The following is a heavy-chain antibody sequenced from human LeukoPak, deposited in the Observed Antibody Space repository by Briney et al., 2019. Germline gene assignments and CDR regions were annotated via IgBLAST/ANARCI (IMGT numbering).Heavy chain of an antibody. D-gene: IGHD3-3*01. J-gene: IGHJ4*02. Sequence: PGGSLRLSCAASGFTVSSNYMSWVRQAPGKGLEWVSVIYSGGSTYYADSVKGRFTISRDNSKNTLYLQMNSLRAEDTAVYYCARSSITIFGVVSLIFDYWGQGTLVTVSS. V-gene: IGHV3-53*01. CDR3: ARSSITIFGVVSLIFDY. CDR1: GFTVSSNY. CDR2: IYSGGST.